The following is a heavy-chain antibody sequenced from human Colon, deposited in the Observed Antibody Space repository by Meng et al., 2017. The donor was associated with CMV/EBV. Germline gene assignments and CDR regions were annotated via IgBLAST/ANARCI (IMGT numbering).Heavy chain of an antibody. CDR3: AKDRPCTYCLPIDY. V-gene: IGHV3-23*01. J-gene: IGHJ4*02. Sequence: EVQLLESGGGSVQPGGCLRLACAASGFTFSDYSMTWVRQAPGKGLEWVSSVSTRGDRTYYADSVKGRFTISRDNFKNTLHLEMSSLRGDDTAVYYCAKDRPCTYCLPIDYVGQGTLVTVSS. D-gene: IGHD2-21*02. CDR1: GFTFSDYS. CDR2: VSTRGDRT.